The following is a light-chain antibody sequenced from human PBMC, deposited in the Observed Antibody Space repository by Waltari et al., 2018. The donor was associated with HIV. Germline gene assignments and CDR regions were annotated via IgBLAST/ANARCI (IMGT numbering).Light chain of an antibody. Sequence: ELLLTQSPDTLSVSPGERVTLSCRASKSVSSNLAWYQQKPGQPPRLLIQAASTRATGVPPRFRGSGSGTEFTLTIAGLQSEDLGVYYCQQYNNWPPLTFGGGTRVEIK. CDR2: AAS. V-gene: IGKV3-15*01. CDR3: QQYNNWPPLT. J-gene: IGKJ4*01. CDR1: KSVSSN.